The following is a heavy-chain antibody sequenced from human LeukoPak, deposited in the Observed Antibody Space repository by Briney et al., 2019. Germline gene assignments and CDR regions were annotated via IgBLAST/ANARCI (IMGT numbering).Heavy chain of an antibody. CDR3: ARQGYDYVWGSYRSHYFDY. V-gene: IGHV3-11*01. Sequence: GGSLRLSCGASGFTFSDYYMSWIRQAPGKGLEWVSYIRSSGSTIYYADSVKGRFTISRDNAKNSLYLQMNSLRAEDTAVYYCARQGYDYVWGSYRSHYFDYWGQGTLVTVSS. CDR1: GFTFSDYY. J-gene: IGHJ4*02. D-gene: IGHD3-16*02. CDR2: IRSSGSTI.